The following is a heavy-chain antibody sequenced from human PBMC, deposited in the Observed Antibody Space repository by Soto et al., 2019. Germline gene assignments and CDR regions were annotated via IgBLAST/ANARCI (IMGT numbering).Heavy chain of an antibody. D-gene: IGHD3-22*01. CDR2: ISGIST. CDR1: GFTFSSYA. CDR3: AKDLFTGSHYYDSSGYRIDAFDI. Sequence: GGSLRLSCAASGFTFSSYAMSWVRQAPGKGLEWVSTISGISTYYADSGKGRFTISRDNSKNTLYLQMNSLRAEDTALYYCAKDLFTGSHYYDSSGYRIDAFDIWGQGTMVTVSS. V-gene: IGHV3-23*01. J-gene: IGHJ3*02.